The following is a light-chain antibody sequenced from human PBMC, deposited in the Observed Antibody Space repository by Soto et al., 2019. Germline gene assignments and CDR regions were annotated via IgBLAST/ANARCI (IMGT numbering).Light chain of an antibody. CDR2: AAS. Sequence: IQLTQSPSSLYASVGDRVTITCRASQDIAIYLAWYQQKPGEAPKLLIYAASTLYGVVPSRFSGSGSGTDFALTITSLQAEDFATYYCQQLRLYPSTFGGGTKGEIK. V-gene: IGKV1-9*01. CDR3: QQLRLYPST. CDR1: QDIAIY. J-gene: IGKJ4*01.